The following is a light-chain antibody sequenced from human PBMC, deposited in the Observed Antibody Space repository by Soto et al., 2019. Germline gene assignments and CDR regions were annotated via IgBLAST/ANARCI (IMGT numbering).Light chain of an antibody. Sequence: EFVLTQSPGKLSLSPGERATLSCRASQSISSSFLACYQQKPGQAPRLLIDGASSRATGIPDRFSGSGSGTVFTLTISRLEPEDCAVYYCQQDGSSPSLTFGGGTKVEL. V-gene: IGKV3-20*01. CDR1: QSISSSF. CDR2: GAS. CDR3: QQDGSSPSLT. J-gene: IGKJ4*01.